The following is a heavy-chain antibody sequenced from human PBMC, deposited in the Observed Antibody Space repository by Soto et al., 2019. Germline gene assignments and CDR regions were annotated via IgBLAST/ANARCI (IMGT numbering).Heavy chain of an antibody. D-gene: IGHD2-15*01. CDR1: GFTFRTYT. CDR3: ARDRGYDAHDYYYNAMDV. CDR2: IRGFSPYT. J-gene: IGHJ6*02. V-gene: IGHV3-21*01. Sequence: GGSLRLSCVASGFTFRTYTMNWVRQAPGKGLEWVSGIRGFSPYTFYSESVKGRFTISRDNAKNSLYLQMNSLRAEDTAVYYCARDRGYDAHDYYYNAMDVWGQGTTVTVSS.